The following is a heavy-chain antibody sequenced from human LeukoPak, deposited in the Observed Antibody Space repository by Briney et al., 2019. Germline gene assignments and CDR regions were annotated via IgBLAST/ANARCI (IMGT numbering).Heavy chain of an antibody. CDR2: INPSGGST. V-gene: IGHV1-46*01. CDR1: GYTFTSYY. J-gene: IGHJ4*02. CDR3: AREGYCSGGSCYLAYYFDY. Sequence: ASVKVSCKASGYTFTSYYMHWVRQAPGQGLEWMGIINPSGGSTSYAQKFQGRVTMTRDTSTSTVYMELSSLRSEDTAVYYCAREGYCSGGSCYLAYYFDYWGQGTLVTVSS. D-gene: IGHD2-15*01.